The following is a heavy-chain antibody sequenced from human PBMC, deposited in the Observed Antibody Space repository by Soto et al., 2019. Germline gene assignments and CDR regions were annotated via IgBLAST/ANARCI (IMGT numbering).Heavy chain of an antibody. D-gene: IGHD3-3*01. J-gene: IGHJ4*02. CDR2: IWNDGSNK. V-gene: IGHV3-33*01. Sequence: QVQLVESGGGVVQPGRSLRLSCAASGFTFSSYGMHWVRQAPGKGLEWVAVIWNDGSNKYNADSVKGRFTISRDNSKNTLCLQMNSLRAEDTAVYYCAREFWSGPFDYWGQGTLVTVSS. CDR1: GFTFSSYG. CDR3: AREFWSGPFDY.